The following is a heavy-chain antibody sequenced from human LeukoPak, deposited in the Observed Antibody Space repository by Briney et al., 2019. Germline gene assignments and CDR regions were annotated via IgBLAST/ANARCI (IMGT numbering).Heavy chain of an antibody. Sequence: GESLKISCKGSGYSFTSYWIAWVRQMPGKGLEWMGIIYPGDSDFRYSPSFQGQVTMSADKSLNSAYLQWSSLKASDTAMYFCARQGYGFSYDYWGQGTLVTVSS. CDR3: ARQGYGFSYDY. D-gene: IGHD5-18*01. CDR2: IYPGDSDF. J-gene: IGHJ4*02. CDR1: GYSFTSYW. V-gene: IGHV5-51*01.